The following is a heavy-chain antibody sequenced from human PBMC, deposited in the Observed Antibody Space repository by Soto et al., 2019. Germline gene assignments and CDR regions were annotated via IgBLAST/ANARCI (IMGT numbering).Heavy chain of an antibody. CDR3: ARASVGPPGGGSWTMPFDI. CDR2: IYTGGST. V-gene: IGHV4-4*07. J-gene: IGHJ4*02. D-gene: IGHD2-15*01. CDR1: GGSISSYY. Sequence: SETLSLTCTVSGGSISSYYWSCIRQPAGKGLEWIVRIYTGGSTNYSPSLKSRVTMSVDTSKNQFSLRLTSVTAADTAVYYCARASVGPPGGGSWTMPFDIWGRGTLVTVSS.